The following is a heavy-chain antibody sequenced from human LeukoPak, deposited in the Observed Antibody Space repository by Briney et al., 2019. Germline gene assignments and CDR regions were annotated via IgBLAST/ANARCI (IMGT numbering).Heavy chain of an antibody. Sequence: SETLSLTCTVSGGSISSGGYYWSWIRQHPGKGLEWIGYIYYSGSTNYNPSLKSRVTISVDTSKNQFSLKLSSVTAADTSVYYCAKYDSSGWNFDYWGPGTLVTVSS. CDR1: GGSISSGGYY. V-gene: IGHV4-61*08. D-gene: IGHD6-19*01. CDR2: IYYSGST. J-gene: IGHJ4*02. CDR3: AKYDSSGWNFDY.